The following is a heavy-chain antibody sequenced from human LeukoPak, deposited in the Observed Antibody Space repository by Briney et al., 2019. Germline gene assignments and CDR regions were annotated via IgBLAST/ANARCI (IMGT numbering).Heavy chain of an antibody. CDR3: ASYDFWSGYYNWFDP. CDR1: GVSVSSGSYY. D-gene: IGHD3-3*01. J-gene: IGHJ5*02. V-gene: IGHV4-61*01. Sequence: SETLSLTCTVSGVSVSSGSYYWSWIRQPPGKGLEWIGYIYYSGSTNYNPSLKSRVTISVDTSKNQFSLKLSSVTAADTAVYYCASYDFWSGYYNWFDPWGQGTLVTVSS. CDR2: IYYSGST.